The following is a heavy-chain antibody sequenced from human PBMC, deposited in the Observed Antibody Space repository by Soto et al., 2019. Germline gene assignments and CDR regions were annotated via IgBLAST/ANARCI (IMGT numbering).Heavy chain of an antibody. CDR1: GFTLSSSV. Sequence: GGSLRLSCEASGFTLSSSVMHWVRQAPGQRLEWLSVISVNGRNDLHAGAVKGRFTISRDISKNMVYLQMNDLRPDDTAMYFCAKEGQNSGRCGCFHIWGPGTMVTVSS. CDR3: AKEGQNSGRCGCFHI. J-gene: IGHJ3*02. CDR2: ISVNGRND. D-gene: IGHD6-13*01. V-gene: IGHV3-30*18.